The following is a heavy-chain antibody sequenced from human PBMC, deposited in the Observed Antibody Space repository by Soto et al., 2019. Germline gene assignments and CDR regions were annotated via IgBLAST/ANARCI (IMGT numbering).Heavy chain of an antibody. Sequence: PGGSLRLSCAAAGFDFEDFAMHWVRQAPGKGLEWVSLINSDGTDSYYMDSVRGRFTISRDNGKNSLYLQMDRLRPEDTASYFCAKALYYYDSSPLDHWGQGTLVTVSS. CDR1: GFDFEDFA. V-gene: IGHV3-43D*03. CDR3: AKALYYYDSSPLDH. D-gene: IGHD3-22*01. CDR2: INSDGTDS. J-gene: IGHJ4*02.